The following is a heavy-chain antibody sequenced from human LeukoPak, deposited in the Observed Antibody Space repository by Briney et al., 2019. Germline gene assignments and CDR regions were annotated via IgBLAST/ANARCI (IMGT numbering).Heavy chain of an antibody. V-gene: IGHV3-66*01. CDR3: ASWLRLDAFDI. Sequence: VGSLRLSCAASGFTVSRNYMSWVRQAPGKGLEWVSFIYSGGSTYYADSVKGRFTISRDNSKNTLYLQMNSLRAEDAAVYYCASWLRLDAFDIWGQGTMVTVSS. J-gene: IGHJ3*02. D-gene: IGHD3-9*01. CDR1: GFTVSRNY. CDR2: IYSGGST.